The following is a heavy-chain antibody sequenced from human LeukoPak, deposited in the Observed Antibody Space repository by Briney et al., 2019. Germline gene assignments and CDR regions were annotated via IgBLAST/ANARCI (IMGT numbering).Heavy chain of an antibody. CDR2: IYSGGST. J-gene: IGHJ4*02. Sequence: GGSLRLSCAASGFTVSSNYMSWVRQAPGKGLEWVSVIYSGGSTYYADSVKGRFTISRDNSKNTLYLQMDSLRAEDTAVYYCAKDLIVVVAAKFDYWGQGTLVTVSS. D-gene: IGHD2-15*01. CDR3: AKDLIVVVAAKFDY. V-gene: IGHV3-53*01. CDR1: GFTVSSNY.